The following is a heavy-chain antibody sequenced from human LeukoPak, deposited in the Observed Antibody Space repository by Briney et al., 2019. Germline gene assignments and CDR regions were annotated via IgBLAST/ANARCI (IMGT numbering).Heavy chain of an antibody. D-gene: IGHD5-24*01. J-gene: IGHJ6*03. Sequence: ASVKVSCKASGYTFTGYYMHWVRQAPGQGLEWMGWINPNSGGTNYAQKFQGRVTMTRDTSISTAYVELSRLRSDDTAVYYCARGETATTYYYYMDVWGKGTTVTVSS. CDR3: ARGETATTYYYYMDV. V-gene: IGHV1-2*02. CDR2: INPNSGGT. CDR1: GYTFTGYY.